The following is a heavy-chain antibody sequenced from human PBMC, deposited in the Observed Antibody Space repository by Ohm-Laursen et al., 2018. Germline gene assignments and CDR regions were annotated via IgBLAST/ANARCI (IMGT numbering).Heavy chain of an antibody. CDR1: GGSINSYY. Sequence: SDTLSLTWTVSGGSINSYYWSWIRQPPGKGLEWIGYIYHSGSTTYNSSLKSRVTISVDTSKNQFSLKLSSVTAADTAVYYCASAGGSGSYLFDYWGQGTLVTVSS. CDR2: IYHSGST. D-gene: IGHD3-10*01. J-gene: IGHJ4*02. CDR3: ASAGGSGSYLFDY. V-gene: IGHV4-59*08.